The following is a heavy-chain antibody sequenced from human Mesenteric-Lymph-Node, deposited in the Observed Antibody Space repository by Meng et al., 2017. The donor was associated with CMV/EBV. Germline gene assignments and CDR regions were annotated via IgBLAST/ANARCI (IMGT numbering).Heavy chain of an antibody. J-gene: IGHJ4*02. CDR3: ARTGGGNYYFDY. CDR1: GFTFSSYG. D-gene: IGHD4-23*01. V-gene: IGHV3-74*01. Sequence: GESLKISCTASGFTFSSYGMHWVRQAPGKGLVWVSRINSDGSSTSYADSVKGRFTISRDNAKNTLYLQMNSLRAEDTAVYYCARTGGGNYYFDYWGQGTLVTVSS. CDR2: INSDGSST.